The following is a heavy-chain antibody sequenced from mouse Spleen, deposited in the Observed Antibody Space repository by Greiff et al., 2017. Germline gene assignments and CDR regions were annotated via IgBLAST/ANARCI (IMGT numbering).Heavy chain of an antibody. V-gene: IGHV5-6-2*01. D-gene: IGHD2-5*01. CDR1: GFTFSSYA. J-gene: IGHJ4*01. CDR3: ARHGDPSNYGDAMDY. CDR2: INSNGGST. Sequence: EVNLVESGGGLVKPGGSLKLSCAASGFTFSSYAMSWVRQTPEKRLEWVAAINSNGGSTYYPDTVKDRFTISRDNAKNTLYLQMSSLRSEDTALYYCARHGDPSNYGDAMDYWGQGTSVTVSS.